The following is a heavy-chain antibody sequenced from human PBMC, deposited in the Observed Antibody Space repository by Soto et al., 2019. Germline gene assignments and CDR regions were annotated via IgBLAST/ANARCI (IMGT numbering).Heavy chain of an antibody. J-gene: IGHJ4*01. CDR2: IYWDDDK. Sequence: QITLNESGPTVVRPTETLTLTCRFSGFALTTSGVGVGWIRQSPGKAPEWLALIYWDDDKRYSASLKSRLTITKDTSKNHVVLTVSDLDPTDRATYYCAHRVLRTVFGLVTTTAIYFDFWGHGTPVAVSS. CDR3: AHRVLRTVFGLVTTTAIYFDF. D-gene: IGHD3-3*01. V-gene: IGHV2-5*02. CDR1: GFALTTSGVG.